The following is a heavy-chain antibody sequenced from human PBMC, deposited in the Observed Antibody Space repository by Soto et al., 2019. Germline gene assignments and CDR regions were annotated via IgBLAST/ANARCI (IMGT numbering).Heavy chain of an antibody. J-gene: IGHJ4*02. V-gene: IGHV3-30*03. CDR3: ARGEHMELLDS. CDR1: GFHFSPYG. Sequence: GYLRLSSASSGFHFSPYGLPCVRQAPGKGLEWVTAMSYHGNNNYYADSVKGRFTISRDNSKNTLYLEMNSLRAEDSAIYYCARGEHMELLDSWGQGTQVTVSS. CDR2: MSYHGNNN. D-gene: IGHD1-7*01.